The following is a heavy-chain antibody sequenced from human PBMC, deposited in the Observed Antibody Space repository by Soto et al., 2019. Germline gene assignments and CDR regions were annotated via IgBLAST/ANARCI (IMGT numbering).Heavy chain of an antibody. CDR2: ISWNSGTK. V-gene: IGHV3-9*01. Sequence: GGSLRLSCAASEFTFDDYAMHWVRQAPGKGLEWVSGISWNSGTKAYADSVKGRFTISRDNAKNSLYLQMNSLRAEDTALYYCAKDISKGSRYSSSWHFDYWGQGTLVTVSS. CDR3: AKDISKGSRYSSSWHFDY. CDR1: EFTFDDYA. D-gene: IGHD6-13*01. J-gene: IGHJ4*02.